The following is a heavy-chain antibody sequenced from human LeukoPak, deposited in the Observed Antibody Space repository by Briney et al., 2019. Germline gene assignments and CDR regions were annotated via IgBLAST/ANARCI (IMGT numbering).Heavy chain of an antibody. Sequence: SETLSLTCTVSGGSISSGSYYWSWIRQPAGKGLEWIGRIYTSGSTNYNPSLKSRVTISVDTSKNQFSLKLSSVTAADTAVYYCARSYDFWSGYYSFDHWGQGTLVTVSS. V-gene: IGHV4-61*02. D-gene: IGHD3-3*01. CDR2: IYTSGST. CDR3: ARSYDFWSGYYSFDH. J-gene: IGHJ4*02. CDR1: GGSISSGSYY.